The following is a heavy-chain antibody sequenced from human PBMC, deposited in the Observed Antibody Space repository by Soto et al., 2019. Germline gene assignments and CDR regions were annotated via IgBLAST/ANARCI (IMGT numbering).Heavy chain of an antibody. V-gene: IGHV1-69*01. CDR1: GGTFSSYA. Sequence: QVQLVQSGAEVKKPGSSVKVSCKASGGTFSSYAISWVRQAPGQGLEWMGGIIPIFGTANYAQKFQGRVTITADESTSTDYMELSSVRSEDTAVYYCARSRHSSGPEYYGMDVWGQGTTVTVSS. CDR3: ARSRHSSGPEYYGMDV. D-gene: IGHD6-19*01. CDR2: IIPIFGTA. J-gene: IGHJ6*02.